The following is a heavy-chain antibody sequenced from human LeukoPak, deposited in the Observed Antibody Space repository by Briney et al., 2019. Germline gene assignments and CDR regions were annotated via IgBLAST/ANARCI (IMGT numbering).Heavy chain of an antibody. J-gene: IGHJ4*02. CDR2: IYHTGST. CDR3: ARDRVGATRRDYYFDY. D-gene: IGHD1-26*01. V-gene: IGHV4-4*02. CDR1: GDSINNNNW. Sequence: SGTLSLTCAVSGDSINNNNWWSWVRQPPGKGLEWIGEIYHTGSTNYNPSLKSRVSISVDKSKNRFSLKLSSVTAADTAVYYCARDRVGATRRDYYFDYWGQGTLVTVSS.